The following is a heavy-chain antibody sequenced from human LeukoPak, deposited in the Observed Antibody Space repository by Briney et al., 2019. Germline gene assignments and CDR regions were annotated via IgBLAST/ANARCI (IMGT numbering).Heavy chain of an antibody. V-gene: IGHV1-69*06. J-gene: IGHJ6*03. CDR3: ASPLVPQAAAITPGYFYYYMDV. D-gene: IGHD6-13*01. CDR1: GGTFSSYA. Sequence: GASVKVSCKASGGTFSSYAISWVRQAPGQGLEWMGGIIPIFGTANYAQKFQGRVTITADKSSTTVYMELSSLRSEDTAVYYCASPLVPQAAAITPGYFYYYMDVWGKGTTVTVSS. CDR2: IIPIFGTA.